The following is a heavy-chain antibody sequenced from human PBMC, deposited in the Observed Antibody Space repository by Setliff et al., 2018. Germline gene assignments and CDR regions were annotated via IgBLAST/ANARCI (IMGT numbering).Heavy chain of an antibody. D-gene: IGHD6-25*01. CDR3: ARSPANGGHDAFDI. V-gene: IGHV3-21*03. CDR1: GFTFGSYS. J-gene: IGHJ3*02. CDR2: ISPDSYYI. Sequence: PGESLKISCAASGFTFGSYSMHWVRQTPGKGLEWVSSISPDSYYIYYADSIKGRFTISRDNAKSSLYLQMNSLRAEDTAVFYCARSPANGGHDAFDIWGQGTMVTVSS.